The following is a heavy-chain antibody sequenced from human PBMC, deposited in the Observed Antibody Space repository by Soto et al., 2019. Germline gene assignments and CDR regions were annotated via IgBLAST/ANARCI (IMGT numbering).Heavy chain of an antibody. CDR1: GFSLSTSGVG. CDR2: IYWNDDK. V-gene: IGHV2-5*01. CDR3: AHTRLIGFLEWLFVY. Sequence: SGPTLVKPTQTLTLTCTFSGFSLSTSGVGVGWIRQPPGKALEWLALIYWNDDKRYSPSLKSRLTITKDTSKNQVVLTMTNMDPVDTATYYCAHTRLIGFLEWLFVYWGQGTLVTVSS. J-gene: IGHJ4*02. D-gene: IGHD3-3*01.